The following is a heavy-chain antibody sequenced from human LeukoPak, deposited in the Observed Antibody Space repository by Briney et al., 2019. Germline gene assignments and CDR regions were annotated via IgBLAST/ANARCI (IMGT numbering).Heavy chain of an antibody. CDR1: GYTLTELS. Sequence: GASVKVSCKVSGYTLTELSMHWVRQAPGKGLEWMGGFDPGDGETIYAQKFQGRVTMTEDTSTDTAYMELSSLRSEDTAVYYCARVGYCSGGSCYYMDVWGKGTTVTISS. CDR3: ARVGYCSGGSCYYMDV. CDR2: FDPGDGET. V-gene: IGHV1-24*01. D-gene: IGHD2-15*01. J-gene: IGHJ6*03.